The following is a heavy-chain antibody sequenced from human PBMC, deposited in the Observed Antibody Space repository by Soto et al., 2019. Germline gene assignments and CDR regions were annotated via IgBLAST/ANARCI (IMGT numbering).Heavy chain of an antibody. CDR2: ISGSGGGT. Sequence: GGSLRLSCAASGFTFRSYAMSWVRQAPGKGLEWVSLISGSGGGTYYADSVKGRFTISRDNAKNTLYLQMNSLRAEDTAVFYCTKHLSNGSPDYWGQGPLVTVSS. CDR3: TKHLSNGSPDY. J-gene: IGHJ4*02. D-gene: IGHD2-8*01. CDR1: GFTFRSYA. V-gene: IGHV3-23*01.